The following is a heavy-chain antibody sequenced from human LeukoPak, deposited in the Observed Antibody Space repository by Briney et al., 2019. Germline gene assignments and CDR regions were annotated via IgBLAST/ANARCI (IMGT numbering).Heavy chain of an antibody. CDR1: GFTFSSYA. Sequence: TGGSLRLSCAASGFTFSSYAMHWVRQAPGKGLEWVAVISYDGSNKYYADSVKSRFTISRDNAKNTLYLQMSSLRVEDTAAYYCANGYTSTYYNALDIRGQGTMVTVSS. CDR3: ANGYTSTYYNALDI. V-gene: IGHV3-30-3*01. J-gene: IGHJ3*02. D-gene: IGHD3-16*01. CDR2: ISYDGSNK.